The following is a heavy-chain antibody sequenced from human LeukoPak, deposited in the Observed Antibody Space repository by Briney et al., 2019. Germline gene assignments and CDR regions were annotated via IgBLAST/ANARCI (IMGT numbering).Heavy chain of an antibody. Sequence: PSETLSLTCTVSGGSVTSGNYYWNWIRQPAGKGLEWIGRIYTNGGASYNPSLKSRVTISIDASKNQFSLKLTSVTAADTAVYYCARDFYHDYWGQGTLVTVSS. J-gene: IGHJ4*02. CDR2: IYTNGGA. D-gene: IGHD3-3*01. CDR3: ARDFYHDY. CDR1: GGSVTSGNYY. V-gene: IGHV4-61*10.